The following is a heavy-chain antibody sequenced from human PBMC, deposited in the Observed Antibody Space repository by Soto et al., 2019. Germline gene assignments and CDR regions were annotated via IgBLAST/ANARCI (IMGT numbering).Heavy chain of an antibody. CDR1: GFTVSSCE. CDR3: TRDKGDKVAYGMDV. Sequence: EVQLVESGGDLVQPGRSLRLSCAVSGFTVSSCEMNWVRQAPGKGLEWVSYINTGGVTFYAHSVKGRFTISRDNAQNSLLMQMDSLRADTTAIYYCTRDKGDKVAYGMDVWGQGTTVTVSS. J-gene: IGHJ6*02. CDR2: INTGGVT. V-gene: IGHV3-48*03. D-gene: IGHD3-16*01.